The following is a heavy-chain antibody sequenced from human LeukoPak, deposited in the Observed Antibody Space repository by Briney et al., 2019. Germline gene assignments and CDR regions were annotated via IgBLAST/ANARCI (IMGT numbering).Heavy chain of an antibody. CDR2: ISWESGSI. V-gene: IGHV3-9*01. J-gene: IGHJ4*02. CDR1: GFRFDEYA. D-gene: IGHD3-22*01. CDR3: ARDRGYYDSSATIDY. Sequence: GGSLRLSCVASGFRFDEYAMHWVRQAPGKGLEWVSGISWESGSIAYADSVKGRFTISRDNAKNSLYLQMNSLRAEDTAVYYCARDRGYYDSSATIDYWGQGTLVTVSS.